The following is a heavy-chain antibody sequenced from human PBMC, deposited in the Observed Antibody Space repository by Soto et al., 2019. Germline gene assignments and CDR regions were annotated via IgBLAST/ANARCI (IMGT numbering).Heavy chain of an antibody. CDR1: GGSISSYY. V-gene: IGHV4-59*01. J-gene: IGHJ6*02. D-gene: IGHD6-6*01. Sequence: PSETLSLTCTVSGGSISSYYWSWIRQPPGKGLECIGYIYYSGSTNYNPSLKSRVTISVDTSKSQFSLKLSSVTAADTAVYYCARDSGAARAYYYYGMDVWGQGTTVTVSS. CDR2: IYYSGST. CDR3: ARDSGAARAYYYYGMDV.